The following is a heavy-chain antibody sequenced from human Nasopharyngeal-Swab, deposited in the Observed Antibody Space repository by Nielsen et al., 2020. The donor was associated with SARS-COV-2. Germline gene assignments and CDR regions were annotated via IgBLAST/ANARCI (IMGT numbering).Heavy chain of an antibody. CDR1: GGSISSYY. J-gene: IGHJ6*03. CDR3: AREGYYYDSSGPRGGYYYYYMDV. CDR2: IYYSGST. D-gene: IGHD3-22*01. Sequence: GSLRLSCTASGGSISSYYWSWIRQPPGKGLEWIGYIYYSGSTNYNPSLKSRVTISVDTSKNQFSLKLSSVTAADTAVYYCAREGYYYDSSGPRGGYYYYYMDVWGKGTTVTVSS. V-gene: IGHV4-59*01.